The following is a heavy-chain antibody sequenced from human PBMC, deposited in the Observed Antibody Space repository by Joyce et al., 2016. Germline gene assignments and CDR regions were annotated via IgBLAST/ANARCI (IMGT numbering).Heavy chain of an antibody. Sequence: QVQLQQWGAGLLKPSETLSLTCGVNGGPFRGFLWTWVRQPPGEGLPWIGDVNTSGATNYNPSLKSRVTISVDTSKNQFSLTLTSITAADTAMYYCARSQWLAPLMYWGQGSLVAVSS. CDR3: ARSQWLAPLMY. D-gene: IGHD6-19*01. CDR2: VNTSGAT. CDR1: GGPFRGFL. V-gene: IGHV4-34*02. J-gene: IGHJ4*02.